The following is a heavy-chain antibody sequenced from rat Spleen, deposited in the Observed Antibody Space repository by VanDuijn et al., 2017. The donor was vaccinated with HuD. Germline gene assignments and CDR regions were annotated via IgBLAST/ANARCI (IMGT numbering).Heavy chain of an antibody. D-gene: IGHD1-10*01. J-gene: IGHJ2*01. CDR1: GFTFSDYY. CDR3: AKDKGEYNNLFDY. Sequence: EVQLVESGGGLVQPGRSMKLSCAASGFTFSDYYMAWVRQAPKKGLEWVASISYDGTATYYRDSVKGRFTLSRDNAKSTLYLQMDSLRSEDTATYYCAKDKGEYNNLFDYWGQGVMVTVTS. V-gene: IGHV5-22*01. CDR2: ISYDGTAT.